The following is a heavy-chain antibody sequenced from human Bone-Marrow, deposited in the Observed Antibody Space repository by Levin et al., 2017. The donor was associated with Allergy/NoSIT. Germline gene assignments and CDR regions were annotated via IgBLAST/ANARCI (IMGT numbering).Heavy chain of an antibody. Sequence: PGGSLRLSCAASGFTFSSYAMYWVRQAPGKGLEWVAVISYDGRNKYYADSVKGRFTVSRDNSKITLSLQMDSLRPEDTAVYYCARAKWPRAYFFDYWGQGTLVTVSS. CDR2: ISYDGRNK. CDR1: GFTFSSYA. J-gene: IGHJ4*02. V-gene: IGHV3-30*04. D-gene: IGHD5-12*01. CDR3: ARAKWPRAYFFDY.